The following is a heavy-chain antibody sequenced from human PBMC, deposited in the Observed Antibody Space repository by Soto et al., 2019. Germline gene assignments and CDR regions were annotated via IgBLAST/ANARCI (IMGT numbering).Heavy chain of an antibody. Sequence: GASVKVSCKASGGTFSSYAISWVRQAPGQGLEWMGGIIPIFGTANYAQKFQGRVTITADKSTSTAYMELSSLRSEDTAVYYCARDEGIAAAGTFYYYGMDVWGQGTTVTVSS. J-gene: IGHJ6*02. CDR1: GGTFSSYA. D-gene: IGHD6-13*01. CDR3: ARDEGIAAAGTFYYYGMDV. CDR2: IIPIFGTA. V-gene: IGHV1-69*06.